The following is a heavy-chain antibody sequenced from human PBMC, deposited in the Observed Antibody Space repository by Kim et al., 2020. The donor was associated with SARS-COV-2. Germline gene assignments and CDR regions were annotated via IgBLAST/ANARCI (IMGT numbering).Heavy chain of an antibody. CDR3: ARDSFARRRQLWLRGYFDY. Sequence: GGSLRLSCAASGFTFSSYGMHWVRQAPGKGLEWVAAIWYDGSNKYYADSVKGRFTISRDNSKNTLYLQMNSLRAEDTAVYYCARDSFARRRQLWLRGYFDYWGQGTLVTVSS. J-gene: IGHJ4*02. D-gene: IGHD5-18*01. CDR1: GFTFSSYG. V-gene: IGHV3-33*01. CDR2: IWYDGSNK.